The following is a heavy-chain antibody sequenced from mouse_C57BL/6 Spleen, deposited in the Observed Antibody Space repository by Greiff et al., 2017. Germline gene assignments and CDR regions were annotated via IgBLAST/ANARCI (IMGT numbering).Heavy chain of an antibody. D-gene: IGHD2-1*01. CDR2: ISTGSSTT. CDR1: GFTFTDYG. J-gene: IGHJ4*01. V-gene: IGHV5-17*01. Sequence: DVMLVESGGGLVKPGGSLKLSCAASGFTFTDYGMHWVRQAPGKGLEWVGYISTGSSTTDYADTVKGRFTISRDNAKSTLFLQMTSLRSEDTAMYYCARDYGNYVDDMDYWGQGTSVTVSS. CDR3: ARDYGNYVDDMDY.